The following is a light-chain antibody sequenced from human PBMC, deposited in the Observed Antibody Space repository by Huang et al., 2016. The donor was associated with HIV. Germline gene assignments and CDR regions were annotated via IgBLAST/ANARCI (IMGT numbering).Light chain of an antibody. V-gene: IGKV3-20*01. Sequence: EIVLTQSPGTLSLSPGERATLSCRASQSVSSSSSSMVHPDRFSGSGSGTDFTLTISRLEPEDFAVYYCQQYGSSPETFGPGTKVGIK. CDR3: QQYGSSPET. CDR2: VHP. J-gene: IGKJ3*01. CDR1: QSVSSSS.